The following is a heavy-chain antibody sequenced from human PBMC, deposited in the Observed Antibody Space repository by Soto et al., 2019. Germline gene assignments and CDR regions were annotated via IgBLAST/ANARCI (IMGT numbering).Heavy chain of an antibody. CDR2: INSDGSST. CDR1: GFTFSSYW. Sequence: GGSLRLSCAASGFTFSSYWMHWVRQAPGKGLVWVSRINSDGSSTSYADSVKGRFTISRDNAKNTLYLQMNSLTAADTAVYYCARHWAAYATDFDYWGQGTLVTVSS. V-gene: IGHV3-74*01. D-gene: IGHD3-16*01. J-gene: IGHJ4*02. CDR3: ARHWAAYATDFDY.